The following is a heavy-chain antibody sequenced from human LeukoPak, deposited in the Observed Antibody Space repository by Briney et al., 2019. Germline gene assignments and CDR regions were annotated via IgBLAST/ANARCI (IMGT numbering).Heavy chain of an antibody. J-gene: IGHJ4*02. CDR1: GGSISSGDYY. Sequence: SETLSLTCTVSGGSISSGDYYWSWIRQPPGKGLEWIGYIYYSGSTYYNPSLKSQVTISVDTSKNQFSLKLSSVTAADTAVYYCARALGYCSGGDCYQPLNYWGQGTLVTVSS. CDR3: ARALGYCSGGDCYQPLNY. D-gene: IGHD2-15*01. CDR2: IYYSGST. V-gene: IGHV4-30-4*01.